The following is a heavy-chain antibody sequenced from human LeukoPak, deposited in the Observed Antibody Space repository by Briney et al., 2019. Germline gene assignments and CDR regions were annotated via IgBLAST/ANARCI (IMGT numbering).Heavy chain of an antibody. J-gene: IGHJ4*02. CDR3: AGGTYGSGSFLAY. V-gene: IGHV1-3*01. Sequence: ASVKVSCKASGYTFTSYAMHWVRQAPGQRLKWMGWINAGSGNRQYSQKFQGRVTITRDTSASTAYMELSSLRSEDTAVYYCAGGTYGSGSFLAYWGQGTLVTVSS. CDR2: INAGSGNR. CDR1: GYTFTSYA. D-gene: IGHD3-10*01.